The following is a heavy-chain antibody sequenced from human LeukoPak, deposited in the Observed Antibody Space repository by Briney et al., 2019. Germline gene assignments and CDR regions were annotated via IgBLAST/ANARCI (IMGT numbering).Heavy chain of an antibody. CDR2: IYYGETT. V-gene: IGHV4-39*07. J-gene: IGHJ5*02. CDR3: ARGAGFGELLYGNWFDP. D-gene: IGHD3-10*01. CDR1: GASISSSNFY. Sequence: PSETLSLACTVSGASISSSNFYWDWIRQSPGKGLEWIGNIYYGETTSYNPSFKSRVTISVDKSKNQFSLKLSSVTAADTAVYYCARGAGFGELLYGNWFDPWGQGTLVTVSS.